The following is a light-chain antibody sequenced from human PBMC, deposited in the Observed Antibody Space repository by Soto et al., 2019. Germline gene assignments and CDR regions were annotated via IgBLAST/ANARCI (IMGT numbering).Light chain of an antibody. CDR3: QQYGNSPPHT. CDR1: QSISSNY. J-gene: IGKJ2*01. Sequence: VLTQSPGTLSLSPGELDTISCRASQSISSNYLAWYQHKPGQAPRLLIYGASSRATGIPDRFSGSGSGTDFTLTISRLEPGDCGVFYCQQYGNSPPHTFGKGNRLEIK. V-gene: IGKV3-20*01. CDR2: GAS.